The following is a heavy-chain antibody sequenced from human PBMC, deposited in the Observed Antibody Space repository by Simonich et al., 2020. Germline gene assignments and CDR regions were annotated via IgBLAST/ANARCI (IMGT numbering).Heavy chain of an antibody. J-gene: IGHJ6*02. D-gene: IGHD6-19*01. Sequence: EVQLVESGGGLVKPEGSLRLSGAASGFTFSSYSMNWVRQAPGKGLEWVSSISSSSSYIYYADSVKGRFTISRDNAKNSLYLQMNSLRAEDTAVYYCARWIAVAGTGAYGMDVWGQGTTVTVSS. CDR3: ARWIAVAGTGAYGMDV. CDR1: GFTFSSYS. V-gene: IGHV3-21*01. CDR2: ISSSSSYI.